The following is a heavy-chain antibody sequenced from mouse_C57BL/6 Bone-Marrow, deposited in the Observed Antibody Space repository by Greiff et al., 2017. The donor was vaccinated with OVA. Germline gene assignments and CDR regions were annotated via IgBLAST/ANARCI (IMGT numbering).Heavy chain of an antibody. CDR2: INPSNGGT. Sequence: QVQLQQPGTELVKPGASVKLSCKASGYTFTSYWMHWVKQRPGQGLEWIGNINPSNGGTNYNEKFKSKATLTVDKSSSTAYMQLSSLTSEDSAVYYCARVDSQRGYYYAMDYWGQGTSVTVSS. D-gene: IGHD3-3*01. CDR1: GYTFTSYW. V-gene: IGHV1-53*01. J-gene: IGHJ4*01. CDR3: ARVDSQRGYYYAMDY.